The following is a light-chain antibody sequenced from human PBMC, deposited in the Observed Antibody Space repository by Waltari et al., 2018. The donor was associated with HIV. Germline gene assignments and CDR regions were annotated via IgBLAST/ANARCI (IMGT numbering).Light chain of an antibody. Sequence: SYVLTQPPSVSVAPGAAATISCGAWNIGGKSVHWYKQQPGQAPVLVTRYNSDRPSGITDRISGSNSGHTATLTITSVEAGDEATYYCQVWDSSNEHVVSGGGTELTVL. V-gene: IGLV3-21*04. CDR1: NIGGKS. CDR2: YNS. CDR3: QVWDSSNEHVV. J-gene: IGLJ3*02.